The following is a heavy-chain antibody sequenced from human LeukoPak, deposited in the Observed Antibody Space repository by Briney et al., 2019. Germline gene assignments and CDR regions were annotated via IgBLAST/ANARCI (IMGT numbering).Heavy chain of an antibody. CDR1: GVNFYNFW. CDR2: IKQDGSEK. J-gene: IGHJ5*02. V-gene: IGHV3-7*01. Sequence: GGSLRLSCAASGVNFYNFWMSWVRQAPGKGLEWVANIKQDGSEKYYVDSVKGRFTISRDNAKNSLYLQMNSLRAEDTAVYYCASSSGNPWGQGTLVAVSS. D-gene: IGHD3-10*01. CDR3: ASSSGNP.